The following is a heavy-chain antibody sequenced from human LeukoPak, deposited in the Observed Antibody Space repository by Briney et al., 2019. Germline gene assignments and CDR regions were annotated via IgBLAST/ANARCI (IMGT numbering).Heavy chain of an antibody. V-gene: IGHV3-30*19. Sequence: SGGSLRLSCAASGFTFSSYGMHWVRQAPGKGLEWVAVIWYDGSNKYYADSVKGRFTISRDNSKNTLCLQMNSLRAEDTAVYYCARQGIHLWFDFWGQGNLVTVSS. J-gene: IGHJ4*02. CDR1: GFTFSSYG. CDR2: IWYDGSNK. D-gene: IGHD5-18*01. CDR3: ARQGIHLWFDF.